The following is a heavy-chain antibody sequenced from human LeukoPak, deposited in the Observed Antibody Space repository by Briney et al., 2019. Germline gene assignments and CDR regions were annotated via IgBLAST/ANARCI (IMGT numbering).Heavy chain of an antibody. CDR3: ARDSFVFSDYVWGSYRFGPDEHNDY. D-gene: IGHD3-16*02. V-gene: IGHV3-7*01. J-gene: IGHJ4*02. CDR1: GFTFSSYW. CDR2: IKQDGSEK. Sequence: PGGSLRLSCAASGFTFSSYWMSWVRQAPGKGLEWVANIKQDGSEKYYVDSVKGRFTISRDNAKNSLYLQMNSLRAEDTAVYYCARDSFVFSDYVWGSYRFGPDEHNDYWGQGTLVTVSS.